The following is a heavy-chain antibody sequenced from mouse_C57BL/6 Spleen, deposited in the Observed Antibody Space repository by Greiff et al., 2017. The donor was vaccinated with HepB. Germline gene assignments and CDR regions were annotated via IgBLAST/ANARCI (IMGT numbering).Heavy chain of an antibody. J-gene: IGHJ4*01. CDR2: IYPGDGDT. D-gene: IGHD1-1*01. Sequence: QVQLKQSGPELVKPGASVKISCKASGYAFSSSWMNWVKQRPGKGLEWIGRIYPGDGDTNYNGKFKGKATLTADKSSSTAYMQLSSLTSEDSAVYFCAFLYGSSYVAMDYWGQGTSVTVSS. CDR1: GYAFSSSW. CDR3: AFLYGSSYVAMDY. V-gene: IGHV1-82*01.